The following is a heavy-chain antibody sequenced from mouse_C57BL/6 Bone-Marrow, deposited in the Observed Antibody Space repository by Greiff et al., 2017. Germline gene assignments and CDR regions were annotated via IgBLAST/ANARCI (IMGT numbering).Heavy chain of an antibody. J-gene: IGHJ4*01. CDR1: GSSLRTLGLG. V-gene: IGHV8-8*01. CDR2: IWWDDVK. CDR3: ARIARLRGAMDY. D-gene: IGHD2-2*01. Sequence: QVQLKESGPGLLQPSQTLSLTCSFFGSSLRTLGLGVGWIRQPSGMGLEWLAHIWWDDVKYYNPALKSRLTIPKDTTTNQVFLTIANVDTADTATYYCARIARLRGAMDYWGQGTSVTVSS.